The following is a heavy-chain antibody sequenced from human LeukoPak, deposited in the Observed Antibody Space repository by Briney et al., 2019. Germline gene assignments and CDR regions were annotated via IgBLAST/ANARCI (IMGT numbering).Heavy chain of an antibody. CDR3: ARGTVTTSVYYYYYMDV. CDR1: GFTFSSYS. V-gene: IGHV3-7*04. D-gene: IGHD4-17*01. CDR2: IKQDGSEK. Sequence: GGSLRLSCAASGFTFSSYSMNWVRQAPGKGLEWVANIKQDGSEKYYVDSVKGRFTISRDNAKNSLYLQMNSLRAEDTAVYYCARGTVTTSVYYYYYMDVWGKGTTVTVSS. J-gene: IGHJ6*03.